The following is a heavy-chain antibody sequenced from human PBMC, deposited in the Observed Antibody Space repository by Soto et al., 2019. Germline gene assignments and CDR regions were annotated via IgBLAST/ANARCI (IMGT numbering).Heavy chain of an antibody. CDR2: ISSSSSYT. D-gene: IGHD3-22*01. CDR3: ARDYYDSSGYYPNSYYYGLDV. Sequence: PGGSLRLSCAASGSTFSDYYMSWIRQAPGKGLEWVSYISSSSSYTDYADSVKGRFTISRDNAKNSLYLQMNSLRAEDTAVYYCARDYYDSSGYYPNSYYYGLDVWAQGTTVTVSS. V-gene: IGHV3-11*06. J-gene: IGHJ6*02. CDR1: GSTFSDYY.